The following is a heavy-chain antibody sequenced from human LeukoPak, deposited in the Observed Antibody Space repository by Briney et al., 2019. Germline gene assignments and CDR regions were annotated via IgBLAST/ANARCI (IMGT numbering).Heavy chain of an antibody. CDR1: GGTFSSYA. V-gene: IGHV1-69*04. CDR2: IIPILGIA. D-gene: IGHD6-13*01. CDR3: AGRGYSSSWYWFDP. Sequence: SVKVSCKASGGTFSSYAISWVRQAPGQGLEWTGRIIPILGIANYAQKFQGRVTITADKSTSTAYMELSSLRSEDTAVYYCAGRGYSSSWYWFDPWGQGTLVTVSS. J-gene: IGHJ5*02.